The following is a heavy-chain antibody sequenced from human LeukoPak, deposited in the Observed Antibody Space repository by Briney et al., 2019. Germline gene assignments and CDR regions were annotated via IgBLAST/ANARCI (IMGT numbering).Heavy chain of an antibody. V-gene: IGHV3-7*01. CDR2: IRQDGGEK. D-gene: IGHD6-13*01. J-gene: IGHJ3*02. CDR1: GFTFSSYW. CDR3: WGRVSDI. Sequence: GGSLRLSCAASGFTFSSYWMSWVRQAPGKGLEWVANIRQDGGEKYYVDSVKGRFTISRDNAKNSLYLEMNSLRAEDTAAYYCWGRVSDIWGQGTMVTVSS.